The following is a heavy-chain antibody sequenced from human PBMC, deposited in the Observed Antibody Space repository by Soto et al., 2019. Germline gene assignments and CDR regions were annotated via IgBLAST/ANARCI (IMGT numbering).Heavy chain of an antibody. CDR2: ISAYNGNT. D-gene: IGHD3-22*01. V-gene: IGHV1-18*01. Sequence: ASVKVSCKASGYTFTSYGIIWVRQAPGQGLEWMGWISAYNGNTNYAQKFQGRVTITRDTSASTAYMELSSLRSEDTAVYYCARGRYYYDSSGPWAFDIWGQGTM. CDR1: GYTFTSYG. CDR3: ARGRYYYDSSGPWAFDI. J-gene: IGHJ3*02.